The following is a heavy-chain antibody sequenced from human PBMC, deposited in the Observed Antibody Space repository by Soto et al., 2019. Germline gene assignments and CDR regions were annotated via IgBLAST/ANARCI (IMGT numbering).Heavy chain of an antibody. CDR3: ARGPQWLRSDNWFDP. Sequence: QVQLQETGPGLVRPSETLSLTCSVSGASVSGYYWSWIRQTPGKGLEWIGNIHNSGASKYNPSLTSRVTISLFTSENEFPLQIGSVTTADTAVYYCARGPQWLRSDNWFDPWGQGNLVTVSS. CDR2: IHNSGAS. J-gene: IGHJ5*02. CDR1: GASVSGYY. D-gene: IGHD5-12*01. V-gene: IGHV4-59*02.